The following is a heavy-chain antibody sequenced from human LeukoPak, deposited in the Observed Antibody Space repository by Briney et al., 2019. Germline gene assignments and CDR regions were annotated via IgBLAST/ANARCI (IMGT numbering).Heavy chain of an antibody. CDR3: TRGGLTGQMAAFDY. CDR1: GFTLSDYW. D-gene: IGHD3-9*01. CDR2: INGDGRST. Sequence: GGSLRLSCAASGFTLSDYWMHWVRQVPGEGPVWVSRINGDGRSTTYADSVKGRFTISRDNAKNTIFLQMTSLRDEDTAVYYCTRGGLTGQMAAFDYWGQGTLVTVSS. J-gene: IGHJ4*02. V-gene: IGHV3-74*01.